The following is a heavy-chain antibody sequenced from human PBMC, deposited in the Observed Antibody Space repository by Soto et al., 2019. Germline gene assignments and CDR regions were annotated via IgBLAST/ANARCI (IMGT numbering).Heavy chain of an antibody. CDR2: ISYDGSNK. V-gene: IGHV3-30*18. CDR1: GFTFSSYG. Sequence: PGGSLRLSCADSGFTFSSYGMHWVRQAPGKRLEWVAVISYDGSNKYYADFVKGRFTISRDNSKNTLYLQMNSLRAEDTAVYYCAKDSEDIVVVPAAMSTYYYYYMDVWGKGTTVTVSS. D-gene: IGHD2-2*01. CDR3: AKDSEDIVVVPAAMSTYYYYYMDV. J-gene: IGHJ6*03.